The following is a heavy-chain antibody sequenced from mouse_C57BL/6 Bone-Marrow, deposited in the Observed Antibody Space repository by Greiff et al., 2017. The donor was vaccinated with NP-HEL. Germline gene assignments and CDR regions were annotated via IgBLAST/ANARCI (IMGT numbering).Heavy chain of an antibody. V-gene: IGHV7-1*01. CDR3: ARDARDGLDV. Sequence: EVKLVESGGGLVQSGRSLRLSCATSGFTFSDFYMEWVRQAPGKGLEWIAASRNKANDYTTEYSASVKGRFIVSRDTSQSILYLQMHALRAEDTAIYYCARDARDGLDVWGTGTTVTVSS. J-gene: IGHJ1*03. CDR1: GFTFSDFY. CDR2: SRNKANDYTT. D-gene: IGHD2-3*01.